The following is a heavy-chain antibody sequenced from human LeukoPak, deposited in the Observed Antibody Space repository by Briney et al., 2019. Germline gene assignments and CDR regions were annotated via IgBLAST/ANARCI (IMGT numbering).Heavy chain of an antibody. CDR3: AREGSSSGWRPFDI. D-gene: IGHD6-19*01. CDR1: GVSISSYY. V-gene: IGHV4-4*07. CDR2: IKNSGDT. Sequence: SETLSLTCSVSGVSISSYYWSWIRQPAGKGLEWIGRIKNSGDTNYNPSLESRVTLSLDASKNQFSLNLSSVTAADTAVYYCAREGSSSGWRPFDIWGQGTVVTVSS. J-gene: IGHJ3*02.